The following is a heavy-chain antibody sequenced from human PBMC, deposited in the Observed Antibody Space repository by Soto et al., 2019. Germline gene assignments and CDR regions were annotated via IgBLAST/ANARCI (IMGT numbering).Heavy chain of an antibody. CDR3: ARDRNWNDGTGGYDGMDV. CDR2: ISSSGSTI. J-gene: IGHJ6*02. CDR1: GFTFSDYY. Sequence: QVQLVESGGGLVKPGGSLRLSCAASGFTFSDYYMSWIRQAPGKGLEWVSYISSSGSTIYYADSVKGRFTISRDNAKNSLYRQMNRLRGGDAAVYYWARDRNWNDGTGGYDGMDVWGQGTTVTVSS. V-gene: IGHV3-11*01. D-gene: IGHD1-1*01.